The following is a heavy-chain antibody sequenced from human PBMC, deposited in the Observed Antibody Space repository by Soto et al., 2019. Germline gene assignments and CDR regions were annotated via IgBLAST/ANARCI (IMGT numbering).Heavy chain of an antibody. Sequence: ASVKVSCKVSGYTLTELSMHWVRQAPGKGLEWMGGFDPEDGETIYAQKFQGRVTMTEDTSTDTAYMELSSLRSEDTAVYYCATEPSGSYYFDYWGQGTLVTVSS. CDR1: GYTLTELS. CDR2: FDPEDGET. J-gene: IGHJ4*02. CDR3: ATEPSGSYYFDY. D-gene: IGHD1-26*01. V-gene: IGHV1-24*01.